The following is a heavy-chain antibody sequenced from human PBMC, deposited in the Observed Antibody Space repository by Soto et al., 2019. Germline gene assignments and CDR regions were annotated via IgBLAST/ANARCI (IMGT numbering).Heavy chain of an antibody. CDR3: ARGCSSASCYTGFDP. CDR2: IYYSGKT. Sequence: QLQLQESGSGLVKTSQTLSLTCSVSGGSISSGPYSWSWIRQPPGKGLEWLGYIYYSGKTDYNPSLRSRVTISVDRSNNQFSLIPTSVTAADSAVYFCARGCSSASCYTGFDPWGQGTLVSVSS. D-gene: IGHD2-2*02. V-gene: IGHV4-30-2*01. J-gene: IGHJ5*02. CDR1: GGSISSGPYS.